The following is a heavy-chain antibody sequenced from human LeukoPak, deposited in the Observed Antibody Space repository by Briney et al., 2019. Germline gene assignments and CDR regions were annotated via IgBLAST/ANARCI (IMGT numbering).Heavy chain of an antibody. CDR3: ASPYCSSTSCYGWFDP. CDR1: GGSISSSSYY. Sequence: PSETLSLTCTVSGGSISSSSYYWGWIRQPPGKGLEWIGSIYYSGSTYYNPSLKSRVTISVDTSKNQFSLKLSSVTAADTAVYYCASPYCSSTSCYGWFDPWGQGTLVTVSS. CDR2: IYYSGST. V-gene: IGHV4-39*01. D-gene: IGHD2-2*01. J-gene: IGHJ5*02.